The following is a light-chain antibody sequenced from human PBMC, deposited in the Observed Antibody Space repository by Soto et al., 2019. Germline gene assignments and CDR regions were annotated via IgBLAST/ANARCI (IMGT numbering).Light chain of an antibody. J-gene: IGKJ4*01. CDR3: HQAYSLPRLT. V-gene: IGKV1-12*01. CDR2: AAS. CDR1: QDISSW. Sequence: EIQMTKSPPSVSASVGDRVTITCRASQDISSWLAWYQQKPGKGPQLLIYAASTLQSGVPSRFSGSGSGTDFTLTISSLQPEDFATYYCHQAYSLPRLTFGGGTKV.